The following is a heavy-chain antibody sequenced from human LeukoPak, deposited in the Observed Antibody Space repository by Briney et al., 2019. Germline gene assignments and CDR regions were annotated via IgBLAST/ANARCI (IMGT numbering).Heavy chain of an antibody. CDR3: ARSRRGHPFEYCSSTSCYYFDY. V-gene: IGHV4-30-2*01. CDR1: GGSISSGGYY. Sequence: PSETLSLTCTVSGGSISSGGYYWSWIRQPPGKGLEWIGYIYHSGSTYYNPSLKSRVTISVDRSKNQFSLKLSSVTAADTAVYYCARSRRGHPFEYCSSTSCYYFDYWGQGTLVTVSS. J-gene: IGHJ4*02. CDR2: IYHSGST. D-gene: IGHD2-2*01.